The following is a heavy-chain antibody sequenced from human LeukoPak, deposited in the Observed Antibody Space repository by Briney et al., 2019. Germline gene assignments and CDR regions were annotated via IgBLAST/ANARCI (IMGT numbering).Heavy chain of an antibody. CDR3: ARTTEGGYTHDYFYYYYMDV. J-gene: IGHJ6*03. Sequence: PSETLSLTCTVSGGSISSGSYYWSWIRQPAGKGLEWIGRIYTSGSTNYNPSLKSRLTISVDTSKNQFSLKLTSVTAADTAVYYCARTTEGGYTHDYFYYYYMDVWGKGTTVTISS. CDR2: IYTSGST. V-gene: IGHV4-61*02. D-gene: IGHD5-18*01. CDR1: GGSISSGSYY.